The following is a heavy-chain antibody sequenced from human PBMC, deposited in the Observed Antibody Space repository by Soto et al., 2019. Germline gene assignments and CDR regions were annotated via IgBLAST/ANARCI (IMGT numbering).Heavy chain of an antibody. Sequence: ASVKVSCKVSGYTLTELSMHWVRQAPGKGLEWMGGFDPEDGETIYAQKFQGRVTMTEDTSTDTAYMELSSLRSEDTAVYYCATGVPAAPLYYYYGMDVWGQGTTVTVSS. V-gene: IGHV1-24*01. CDR3: ATGVPAAPLYYYYGMDV. CDR2: FDPEDGET. J-gene: IGHJ6*02. D-gene: IGHD2-2*01. CDR1: GYTLTELS.